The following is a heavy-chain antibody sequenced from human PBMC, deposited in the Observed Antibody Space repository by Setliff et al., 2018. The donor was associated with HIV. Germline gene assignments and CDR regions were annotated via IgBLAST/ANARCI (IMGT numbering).Heavy chain of an antibody. Sequence: NPSETLSLTCTVSGGSISSGTYYWSWIRQPAGKGLEWIGHIYTSGTTNYNPSLKSRVTISVDTSKNQFSLKLTSVTAADTAVYYCVTSSSWSSRLNFWGPGMLVTVSS. V-gene: IGHV4-61*09. CDR3: VTSSSWSSRLNF. D-gene: IGHD2-2*01. J-gene: IGHJ4*02. CDR1: GGSISSGTYY. CDR2: IYTSGTT.